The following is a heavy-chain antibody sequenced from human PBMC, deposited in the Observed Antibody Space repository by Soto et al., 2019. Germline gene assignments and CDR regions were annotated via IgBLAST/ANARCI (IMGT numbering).Heavy chain of an antibody. D-gene: IGHD3-22*01. J-gene: IGHJ4*02. CDR1: GGTFSSYA. CDR3: ARAGYYYDSSGYYYYFDY. Sequence: SVKVSCKASGGTFSSYAISWVRQAPGQGLEWMGGIIPIFGTANYAQKFQGRVTITADESTSTAYMELSSLRSEDTAVYYCARAGYYYDSSGYYYYFDYWGQGTLVTVSS. CDR2: IIPIFGTA. V-gene: IGHV1-69*13.